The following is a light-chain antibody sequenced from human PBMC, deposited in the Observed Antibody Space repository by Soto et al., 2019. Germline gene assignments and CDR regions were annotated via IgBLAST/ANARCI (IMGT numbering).Light chain of an antibody. CDR3: AAWDDSLSGLYV. CDR2: RNN. V-gene: IGLV1-47*01. J-gene: IGLJ1*01. CDR1: SSNIGSNY. Sequence: QSLLTQPPSASGTPGQRVTISCSGSSSNIGSNYVYWYQQLPGTAPKLLIYRNNQRPSGVPDRFSGSKSGTSASLAISGLRSEYEADYYCAAWDDSLSGLYVFGTGTKLTVL.